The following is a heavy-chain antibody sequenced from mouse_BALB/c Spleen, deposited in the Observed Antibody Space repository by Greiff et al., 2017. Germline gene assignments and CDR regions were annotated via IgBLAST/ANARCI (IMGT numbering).Heavy chain of an antibody. V-gene: IGHV3-6*02. J-gene: IGHJ3*01. CDR2: ISYDGSN. D-gene: IGHD5-5*01. CDR1: GYSITSGYY. Sequence: EVKLQESGPGLVKPSQSLSLTCSVTGYSITSGYYWNWIRQFPGNKLEWMGYISYDGSNNYNPSLKNRISITRDTSKNQFFLKLNSVTTEDTATYYCARGGTTDADWGQGTLVTVSA. CDR3: ARGGTTDAD.